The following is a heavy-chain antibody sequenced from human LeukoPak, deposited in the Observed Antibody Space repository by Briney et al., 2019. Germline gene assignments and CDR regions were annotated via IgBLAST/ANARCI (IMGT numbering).Heavy chain of an antibody. Sequence: GGSLRLSCAASGFTFSSYTMSWVRQAPGKGPEWVAHIKQDASQEDHVDSVKGRFTISRDNAKNSLYLQMNSLRAEDTAVYYCAKARIVFREQDVWGQGTTVTVSS. CDR2: IKQDASQE. V-gene: IGHV3-7*01. CDR1: GFTFSSYT. D-gene: IGHD2-21*01. J-gene: IGHJ6*02. CDR3: AKARIVFREQDV.